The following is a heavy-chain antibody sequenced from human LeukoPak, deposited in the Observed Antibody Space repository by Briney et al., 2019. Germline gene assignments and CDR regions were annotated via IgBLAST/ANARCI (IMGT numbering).Heavy chain of an antibody. CDR3: ARDSREEQWLAYYFDY. J-gene: IGHJ4*02. D-gene: IGHD6-19*01. CDR1: GFTVSSYG. CDR2: IWYDGSNK. V-gene: IGHV3-33*01. Sequence: GRSLRLSCAASGFTVSSYGMHWVRQAPGEGLEWVAVIWYDGSNKYYADSVKGRFTISRDNSKNTLYLQMNSLRAEDTAVYYCARDSREEQWLAYYFDYWGQGTLVTVSS.